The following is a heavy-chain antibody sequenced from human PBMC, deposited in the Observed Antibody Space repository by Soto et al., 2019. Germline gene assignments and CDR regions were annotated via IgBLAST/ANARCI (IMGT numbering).Heavy chain of an antibody. Sequence: QVQLVESGGGVVQPGRSLRLSCAASGFTFRSYHMHWVRQAPGKGLEWVASISYDENNKYYTDSVKGRFTISRDNSKNTLYLQMNSLRDGDTAVYYCARAMDAAMASKDNWFDPWGQGTLVTVSS. CDR3: ARAMDAAMASKDNWFDP. D-gene: IGHD5-18*01. CDR1: GFTFRSYH. CDR2: ISYDENNK. V-gene: IGHV3-30-3*01. J-gene: IGHJ5*02.